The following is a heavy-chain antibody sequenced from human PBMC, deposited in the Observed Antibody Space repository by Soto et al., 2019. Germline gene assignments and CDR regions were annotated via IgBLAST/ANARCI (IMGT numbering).Heavy chain of an antibody. CDR3: ARDDYGGDSVYWYSDL. CDR2: ISSSATTI. J-gene: IGHJ2*01. CDR1: GFSLSNYA. Sequence: PGGSLRLSCAASGFSLSNYAMHWVRQTPGKGLEWISYISSSATTINYADSVKGRFIISRDNAKDSLYLQMNSLRAEDTAVYYCARDDYGGDSVYWYSDLWGRGTLVTVSS. V-gene: IGHV3-48*03. D-gene: IGHD4-17*01.